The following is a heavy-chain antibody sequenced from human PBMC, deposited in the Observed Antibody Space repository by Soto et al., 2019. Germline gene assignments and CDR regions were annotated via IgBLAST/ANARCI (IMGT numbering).Heavy chain of an antibody. D-gene: IGHD6-19*01. CDR1: GGSISSGDYY. Sequence: QVQLQESGPGLVKPSETLSLTCTVSGGSISSGDYYWNWIRQSPGKGLEFIGYIYYSGSTHYSPSLESRVSISVDTSKNQYFLNLKSVTAADTAVYYCARGRSGWYTVAGWFAPWGQGTLVTVS. CDR2: IYYSGST. V-gene: IGHV4-30-4*01. J-gene: IGHJ5*02. CDR3: ARGRSGWYTVAGWFAP.